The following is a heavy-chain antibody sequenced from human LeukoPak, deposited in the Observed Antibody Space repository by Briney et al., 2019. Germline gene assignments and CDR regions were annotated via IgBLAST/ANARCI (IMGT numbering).Heavy chain of an antibody. V-gene: IGHV1-18*04. CDR2: ISAYNGNT. J-gene: IGHJ4*02. D-gene: IGHD1-1*01. CDR3: ASEGRRANNLNY. CDR1: GYTFTNYG. Sequence: ASVKVSCKASGYTFTNYGISWVRQAPGQGLEWMGWISAYNGNTNYAQKLQGRITLTTDTSTTTAYLELRSLRSDDTAVYFCASEGRRANNLNYWGQGTLVTVSS.